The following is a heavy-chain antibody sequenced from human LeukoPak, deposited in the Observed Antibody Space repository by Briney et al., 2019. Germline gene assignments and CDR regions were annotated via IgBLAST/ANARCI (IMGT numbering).Heavy chain of an antibody. CDR1: GFTVSSNY. D-gene: IGHD3-22*01. CDR2: VSNDGNLQ. V-gene: IGHV3-30*18. Sequence: GGSLRLSCAASGFTVSSNYMSWVRQAPGKGLEWVAIVSNDGNLQKYADSVWGRFTISRDNSENTVYLEMNNLRPEDTALYYCAKDRPNYYETSGPLEGDALDTWGQGTLVIVSS. CDR3: AKDRPNYYETSGPLEGDALDT. J-gene: IGHJ3*02.